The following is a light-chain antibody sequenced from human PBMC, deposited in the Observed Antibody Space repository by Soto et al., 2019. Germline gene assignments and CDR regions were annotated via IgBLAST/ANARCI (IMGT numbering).Light chain of an antibody. Sequence: DIQMTQSPSSLSASVGHRVTITCRASQSITTFLNWYQQKPRKAPQLLIYAASSLQSGVPSRFSGSGSGTDFTLTISSLQPEDFATYYCQQSYSTPVAFGQGTKVDIK. CDR2: AAS. V-gene: IGKV1-39*01. J-gene: IGKJ1*01. CDR3: QQSYSTPVA. CDR1: QSITTF.